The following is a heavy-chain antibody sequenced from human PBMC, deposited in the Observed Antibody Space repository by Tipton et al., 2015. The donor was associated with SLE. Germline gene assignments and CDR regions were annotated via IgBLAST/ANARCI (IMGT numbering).Heavy chain of an antibody. CDR2: IYYSGNT. D-gene: IGHD7-27*01. CDR3: ARGHWGLQD. V-gene: IGHV4-59*01. J-gene: IGHJ4*02. CDR1: GGSINSYY. Sequence: TLSLTCTVSGGSINSYYWSWIRQPPGKGLEWIGNIYYSGNTNYNPSLRSRATISVDTSKNQFSLKLSSVTAADTAVYYCARGHWGLQDLGQGNPVTVSP.